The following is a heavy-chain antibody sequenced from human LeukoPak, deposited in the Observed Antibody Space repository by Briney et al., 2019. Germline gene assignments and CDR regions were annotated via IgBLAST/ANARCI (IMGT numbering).Heavy chain of an antibody. Sequence: GESLKISCKGSGYSFTSYWIGWVRQMPGKGLGWMGIIYPGDSDTRYSPSFQGQVTISADKSISTAYLQWSSLKASDTAMYYCARQGYCSSTSCYYFDYWGQGTLVTVSS. CDR2: IYPGDSDT. CDR1: GYSFTSYW. CDR3: ARQGYCSSTSCYYFDY. D-gene: IGHD2-2*01. J-gene: IGHJ4*02. V-gene: IGHV5-51*01.